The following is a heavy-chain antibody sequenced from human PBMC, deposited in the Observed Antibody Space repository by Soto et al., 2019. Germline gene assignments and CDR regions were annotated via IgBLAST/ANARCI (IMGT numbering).Heavy chain of an antibody. D-gene: IGHD3-10*01. CDR3: ARHGHSSDYVDY. CDR2: IYYSGST. J-gene: IGHJ4*02. Sequence: QLQLQESGPGLVKPSETLSLTCTVSGGSISSSSYYWGWIRQPPGKGLEWIGSIYYSGSTYYNPSLKSRVTISVDTSKNQFSLKLSSVTAADTAVYYCARHGHSSDYVDYWGQGTLVTVSS. CDR1: GGSISSSSYY. V-gene: IGHV4-39*01.